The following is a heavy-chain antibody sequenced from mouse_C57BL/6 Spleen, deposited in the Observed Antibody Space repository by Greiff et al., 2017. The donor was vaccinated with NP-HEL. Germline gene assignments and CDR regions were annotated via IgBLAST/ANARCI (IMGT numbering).Heavy chain of an antibody. J-gene: IGHJ4*01. V-gene: IGHV1-15*01. Sequence: QVQLKESGAELVRPGASVTLSCKASGYTFTDYEMHWVKQTPVHGLEWIGAIDPETGGTAYNQKFKGKAILTADKSSSTAYMELRSLTSEYSAVYYCTKLLTGTRIYYYAMDYWGQGTSVTVSS. CDR3: TKLLTGTRIYYYAMDY. CDR1: GYTFTDYE. D-gene: IGHD4-1*01. CDR2: IDPETGGT.